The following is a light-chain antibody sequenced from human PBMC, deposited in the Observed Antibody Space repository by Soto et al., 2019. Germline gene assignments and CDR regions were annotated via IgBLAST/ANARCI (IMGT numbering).Light chain of an antibody. CDR3: QQLNSYPPRVT. Sequence: DIQLTQSPSFLSASVGDRVTITCRASQGISSYLAWYQQKPGKAPKLLIYAASTLQSGVPSRFSGSGSGTEFTLTISSLQPEDFATYYCQQLNSYPPRVTFGQGTKVDIK. CDR1: QGISSY. V-gene: IGKV1-9*01. J-gene: IGKJ1*01. CDR2: AAS.